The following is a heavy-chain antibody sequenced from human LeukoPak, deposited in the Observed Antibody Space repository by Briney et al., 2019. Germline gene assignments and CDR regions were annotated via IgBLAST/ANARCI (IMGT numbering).Heavy chain of an antibody. CDR1: GGSISSGGHY. J-gene: IGHJ4*02. CDR2: IYYSGKT. Sequence: PSQTLSLTCSVSGGSISSGGHYWSWIRQHPGKGLEWIGNIYYSGKTYYNPSLNSRVMISVDKSKNQFYLNLSSVTAADTAIYYCARDSSSYDSSGPLYWGQGTLVTVSS. CDR3: ARDSSSYDSSGPLY. V-gene: IGHV4-31*03. D-gene: IGHD3-22*01.